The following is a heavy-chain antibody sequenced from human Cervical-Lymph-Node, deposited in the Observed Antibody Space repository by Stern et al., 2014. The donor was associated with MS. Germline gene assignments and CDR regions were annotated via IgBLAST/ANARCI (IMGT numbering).Heavy chain of an antibody. V-gene: IGHV3-9*01. Sequence: EVQLVDSGGGLVQPGRSLRLSCAASGFTFDDYAMHWVRQAPGKGLEWVSGISWNSGTIGYADSVKGRFAISRDNAKNSLYLQMNSLRTEDTALYYCVKDISWGGLRHFEYWGQGTLVTVSS. CDR3: VKDISWGGLRHFEY. CDR2: ISWNSGTI. D-gene: IGHD4-17*01. CDR1: GFTFDDYA. J-gene: IGHJ4*02.